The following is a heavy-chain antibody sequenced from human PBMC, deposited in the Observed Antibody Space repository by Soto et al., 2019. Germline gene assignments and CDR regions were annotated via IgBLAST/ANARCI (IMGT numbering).Heavy chain of an antibody. Sequence: SETLSLTCAVSGGSFSGYYWGWVRQPPGKGLEWVGEINYSGSTNYNPSLKRRVTISVDTSKNQVSLKVTSVTAADTAMYYCARRNYFYALDVWGQGTTVTVSS. CDR2: INYSGST. J-gene: IGHJ6*02. CDR1: GGSFSGYY. V-gene: IGHV4-34*01. CDR3: ARRNYFYALDV.